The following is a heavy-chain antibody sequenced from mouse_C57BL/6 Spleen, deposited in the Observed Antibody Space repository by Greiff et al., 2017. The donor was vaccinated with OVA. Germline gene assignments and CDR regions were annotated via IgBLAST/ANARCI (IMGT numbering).Heavy chain of an antibody. CDR3: ARRYCSSYFDY. V-gene: IGHV5-17*01. CDR2: ISSGSSTI. Sequence: EVMLVESGGGLVKPGGSLKLSCAASGFTFSDYGMHWVRQAPEKGLEWVAYISSGSSTIYYADTVQGRFTISRDNDKNTLFMQMTSLRSEDTAMYYCARRYCSSYFDYWGQGTTLTVSS. D-gene: IGHD1-1*01. CDR1: GFTFSDYG. J-gene: IGHJ2*01.